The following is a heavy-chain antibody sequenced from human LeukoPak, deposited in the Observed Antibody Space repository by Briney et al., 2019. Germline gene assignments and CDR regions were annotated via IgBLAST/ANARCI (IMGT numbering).Heavy chain of an antibody. V-gene: IGHV3-15*01. CDR1: GFTFSSYG. J-gene: IGHJ4*02. D-gene: IGHD1-26*01. CDR3: ATSEWEPSR. Sequence: GGSLRLSCAASGFTFSSYGMSWVRQPPGKGLEWVGRIKRKTDSGTPDYAAPVKGRFTISRDDSRNTLFLQMDSLRTEDTAVYYCATSEWEPSRWGQGTLVTVSS. CDR2: IKRKTDSGTP.